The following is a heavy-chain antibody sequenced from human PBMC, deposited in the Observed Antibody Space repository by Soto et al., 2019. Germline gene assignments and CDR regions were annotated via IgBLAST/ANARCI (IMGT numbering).Heavy chain of an antibody. CDR2: IKSKSDGATT. D-gene: IGHD3-3*01. J-gene: IGHJ5*02. CDR3: TTGLTIFGVVIDP. V-gene: IGHV3-15*01. Sequence: GSLRLSCAASGFTFSSYGMHWVRQAPGKGLEWVGRIKSKSDGATTDYAAPVRGRFIISRDDSKNTLYLQMNSLKTEDTAVYYCTTGLTIFGVVIDPWGQGTLVTVSS. CDR1: GFTFSSYG.